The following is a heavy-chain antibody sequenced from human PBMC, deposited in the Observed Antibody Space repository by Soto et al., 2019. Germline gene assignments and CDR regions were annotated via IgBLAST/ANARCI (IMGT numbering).Heavy chain of an antibody. CDR2: ISWNSGSI. CDR1: GFTFDDYA. D-gene: IGHD3-10*01. J-gene: IGHJ4*02. CDR3: AKDGDSSGSYYNTYFDY. V-gene: IGHV3-9*01. Sequence: EVQLVESGGGLVQPGRSLRLSCAASGFTFDDYAMHWVRQAPGKGLEWVSGISWNSGSIGYADPVKGRFTISRDNAKNSLYLQMNSLRAEDTALYYCAKDGDSSGSYYNTYFDYWGQGTLVTVSS.